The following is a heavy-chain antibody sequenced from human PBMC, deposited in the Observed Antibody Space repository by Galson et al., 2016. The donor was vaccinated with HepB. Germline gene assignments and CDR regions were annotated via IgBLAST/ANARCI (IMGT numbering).Heavy chain of an antibody. J-gene: IGHJ6*02. CDR1: GFTFSTYD. D-gene: IGHD6-19*01. V-gene: IGHV3-13*01. Sequence: SLRLSCAASGFTFSTYDMHWVRQGPGKGLEWVSAIGTTGDTYYPGSVKGRFTISRDDAKNSSYLQMNSLRAGDTAVYYCARDYRAVAGHSNYGMDVWGQGTTVTVSS. CDR2: IGTTGDT. CDR3: ARDYRAVAGHSNYGMDV.